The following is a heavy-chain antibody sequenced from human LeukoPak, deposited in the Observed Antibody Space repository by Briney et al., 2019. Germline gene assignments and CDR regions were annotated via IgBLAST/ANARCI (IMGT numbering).Heavy chain of an antibody. J-gene: IGHJ5*02. D-gene: IGHD3-16*01. V-gene: IGHV1-8*03. CDR2: MNPNSGNT. CDR3: ARGRKAYRKTPNWFDP. Sequence: ASVKVSCKASGYTFTSYYMHWVRQATGQGLEWMGWMNPNSGNTGYAQKFQGRVTITRNTSISTAYMELSSLRSEDTAVYYCARGRKAYRKTPNWFDPWGQGTLVTVSS. CDR1: GYTFTSYY.